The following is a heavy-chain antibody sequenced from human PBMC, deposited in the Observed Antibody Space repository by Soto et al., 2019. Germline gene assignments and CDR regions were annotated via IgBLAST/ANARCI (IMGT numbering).Heavy chain of an antibody. CDR3: ARGITPFAY. V-gene: IGHV4-39*01. J-gene: IGHJ4*02. D-gene: IGHD1-20*01. CDR1: GGSISSSSYY. Sequence: SETLSLTCTVSGGSISSSSYYWGWIRQPPGKGLEWIGSIFYSGKTYYNPSLKSRVTISIDTSKNQFSLKLSSVTAAATAVFYGARGITPFAYWGQGTLVPVSS. CDR2: IFYSGKT.